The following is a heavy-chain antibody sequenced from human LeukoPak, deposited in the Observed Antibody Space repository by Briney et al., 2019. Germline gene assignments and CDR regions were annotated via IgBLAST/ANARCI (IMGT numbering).Heavy chain of an antibody. CDR3: ARLSQFGVLRFSYYMDV. V-gene: IGHV4-38-2*02. D-gene: IGHD3-3*01. J-gene: IGHJ6*03. CDR2: IYHSGST. Sequence: SETLSLTCTVSGYSISSGYYWGWIRQPPGKGLEWIGSIYHSGSTYYNPSLKSRVTISVDTSKNQFSLKLSSVTAADTAVYYFARLSQFGVLRFSYYMDVWGKGTTVTVSS. CDR1: GYSISSGYY.